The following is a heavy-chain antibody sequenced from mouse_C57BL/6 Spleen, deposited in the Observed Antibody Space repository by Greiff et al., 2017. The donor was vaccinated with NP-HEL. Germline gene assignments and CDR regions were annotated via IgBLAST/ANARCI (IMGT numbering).Heavy chain of an antibody. D-gene: IGHD4-1*01. V-gene: IGHV1-72*01. J-gene: IGHJ2*01. Sequence: QVQLQQPGAELVKPGASVKLSCTASGSTFPLYFLHLLTPRPVLGLAFICILSPNRGGTKYNEKFKSKATLTVDKPSSTAYMQLSSLTSEDSAVYYCARWDLPLYYFDYWGQGTTLTVSS. CDR2: LSPNRGGT. CDR3: ARWDLPLYYFDY. CDR1: GSTFPLYF.